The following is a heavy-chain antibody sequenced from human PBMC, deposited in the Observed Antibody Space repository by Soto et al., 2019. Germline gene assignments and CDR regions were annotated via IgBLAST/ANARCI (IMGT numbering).Heavy chain of an antibody. CDR2: ISGSGDST. CDR1: GFTFSSYA. Sequence: PGGSLRLSCAASGFTFSSYAMSWVRQAPGKGLEWVSVISGSGDSTYYADSVKGRFSISRDTSKSTLYLHMSSLRADDTAIYYCAKEAGGGAAMVTSYFDYWGQGTLVTVSS. CDR3: AKEAGGGAAMVTSYFDY. J-gene: IGHJ4*02. V-gene: IGHV3-23*01. D-gene: IGHD5-18*01.